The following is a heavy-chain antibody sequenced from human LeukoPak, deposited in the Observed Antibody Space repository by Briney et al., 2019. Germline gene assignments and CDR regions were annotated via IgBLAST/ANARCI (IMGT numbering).Heavy chain of an antibody. CDR1: VYRFTRWD. D-gene: IGHD3-16*01. V-gene: IGHV1-8*01. Sequence: SVSVSCMGSVYRFTRWDVKGVRQATLRGVEGVGWRNPNNGKTGPAQNFQGRGTMTRNTAKSTAYMEVSSLRSQDTAVYYCARAPIWGGMVTYYYMDVWGKGTRVSISS. J-gene: IGHJ6*03. CDR3: ARAPIWGGMVTYYYMDV. CDR2: RNPNNGKT.